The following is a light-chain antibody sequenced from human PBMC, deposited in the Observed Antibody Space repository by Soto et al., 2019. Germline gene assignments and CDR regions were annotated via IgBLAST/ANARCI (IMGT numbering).Light chain of an antibody. V-gene: IGKV3-20*01. CDR1: QSVSSNY. CDR2: GAS. J-gene: IGKJ4*01. Sequence: EFVLTQSPGTLSLSPGERATLSCRASQSVSSNYLAWYQQKPGQAPRLLIYGASTRATGIADRFSGSGSGTDFTLTISRLEPEDFAVYYCQQYNAWPLTFGGGTKVEIK. CDR3: QQYNAWPLT.